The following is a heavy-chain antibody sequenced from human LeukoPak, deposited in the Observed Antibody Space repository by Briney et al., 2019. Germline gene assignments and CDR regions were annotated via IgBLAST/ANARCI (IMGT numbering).Heavy chain of an antibody. D-gene: IGHD6-19*01. CDR1: GYSISSGYN. Sequence: SETLSLTCSVSGYSISSGYNWAWIRQSPGKGLEWIGSIYHSGSTNYNPSLKSRVTISVDKSKNQFSLKLSSVTAADTAVYYCARDNGHRIAVAGTKNYYYYYGMDVWGQGTTVTVSS. CDR3: ARDNGHRIAVAGTKNYYYYYGMDV. J-gene: IGHJ6*02. V-gene: IGHV4-38-2*02. CDR2: IYHSGST.